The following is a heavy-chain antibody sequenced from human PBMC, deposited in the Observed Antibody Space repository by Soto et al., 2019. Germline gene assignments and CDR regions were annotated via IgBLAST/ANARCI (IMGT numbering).Heavy chain of an antibody. CDR2: ISSSSSYT. CDR3: ASRSHYYDSSSTSFDY. V-gene: IGHV3-11*06. D-gene: IGHD3-22*01. CDR1: GFTFSDYY. J-gene: IGHJ4*02. Sequence: QVQLVESGGGLVKPGGSLRLSCAASGFTFSDYYMSWIRQAPGKGLEWVSYISSSSSYTNYADSVKGRFTISRDNAKNSLYLQMNSLRAEDTAVYYCASRSHYYDSSSTSFDYWGQGTLVTVSS.